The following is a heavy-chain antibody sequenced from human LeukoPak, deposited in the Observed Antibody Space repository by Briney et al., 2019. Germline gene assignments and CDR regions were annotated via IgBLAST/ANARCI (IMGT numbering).Heavy chain of an antibody. V-gene: IGHV3-7*01. CDR3: GSFDAW. Sequence: RPGGSLRLSCEASGFTFSESWMSWVRQSPGKRLEWVAEINVDGSEKFYVDSVKGRFSISRDNAKNSVYLQMNSLRADDTAIHYCGSFDAWWGQGSLVTVSS. CDR2: INVDGSEK. J-gene: IGHJ4*02. CDR1: GFTFSESW.